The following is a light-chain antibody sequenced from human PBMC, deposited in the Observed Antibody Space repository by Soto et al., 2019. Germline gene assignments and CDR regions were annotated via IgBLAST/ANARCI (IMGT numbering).Light chain of an antibody. CDR2: VTS. CDR3: HQYGSSRT. Sequence: EIVLTQSPGTLSLSPGERATLYCRACQIFSSNYLACYQQKLGQAPRFLIFVTSSRAIGIPDSFIGSGFGTDSIFTFSRLEPEDFAVYYCHQYGSSRTFGQGTKVDIK. V-gene: IGKV3-20*01. J-gene: IGKJ1*01. CDR1: QIFSSNY.